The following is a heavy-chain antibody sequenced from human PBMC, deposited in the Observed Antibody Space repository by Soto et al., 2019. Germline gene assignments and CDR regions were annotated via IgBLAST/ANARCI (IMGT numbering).Heavy chain of an antibody. CDR3: TTDRWFGELLPFDY. CDR1: GFTFSNAW. CDR2: IKSKTDGGTT. D-gene: IGHD3-10*01. Sequence: GGSLRLSCAASGFTFSNAWMNWVRQAPGKGLEWVGRIKSKTDGGTTDYAAPVKGRFTISRDDSKNTLYLQMNSLKTEDTAVYYCTTDRWFGELLPFDYWGQGTLVTVSS. J-gene: IGHJ4*02. V-gene: IGHV3-15*07.